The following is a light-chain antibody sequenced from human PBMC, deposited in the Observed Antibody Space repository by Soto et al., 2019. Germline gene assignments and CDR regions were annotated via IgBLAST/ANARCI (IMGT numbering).Light chain of an antibody. CDR1: QSISSW. CDR3: QQYNSYSSM. J-gene: IGKJ1*01. V-gene: IGKV1-5*01. CDR2: EAS. Sequence: DIQMTQSPSTLSASVGDRVTITCRASQSISSWLAWYQQKPGKAPKLLIHEASRLESGVPSRFSGSESGTEFTLTISSLQPDDFATYYCQQYNSYSSMFGQGTKVEIK.